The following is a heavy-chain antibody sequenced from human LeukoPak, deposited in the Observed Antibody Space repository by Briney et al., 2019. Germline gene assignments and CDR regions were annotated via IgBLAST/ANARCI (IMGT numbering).Heavy chain of an antibody. CDR2: FDPEDGET. J-gene: IGHJ4*02. Sequence: ASVKVSCKVSGYTLTELSMHWVRQAPGKGLEWMGGFDPEDGETIYAQKFQGRVTMAEDTSTGTAYMELSSLRSEDTAVYYCGRYDYGDYGVSDWGQGTLVTVSS. V-gene: IGHV1-24*01. CDR3: GRYDYGDYGVSD. D-gene: IGHD4-17*01. CDR1: GYTLTELS.